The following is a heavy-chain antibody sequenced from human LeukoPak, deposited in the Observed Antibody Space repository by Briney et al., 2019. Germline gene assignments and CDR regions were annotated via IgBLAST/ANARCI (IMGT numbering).Heavy chain of an antibody. J-gene: IGHJ4*02. CDR2: IYYSEST. V-gene: IGHV4-59*08. D-gene: IGHD3-10*01. Sequence: SETLPLTCTGSGCTISSYYWSWIRQPPGKGLDWIGYIYYSESTNYNPSLNSRVTISVDTSKNQFSLKLSSVTAADTAVYYCARQQYGSGSVDYWGQGTLVTVSS. CDR1: GCTISSYY. CDR3: ARQQYGSGSVDY.